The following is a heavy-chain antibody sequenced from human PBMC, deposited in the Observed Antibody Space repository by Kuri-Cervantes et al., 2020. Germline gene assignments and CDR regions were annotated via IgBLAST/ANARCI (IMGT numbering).Heavy chain of an antibody. CDR3: AKQAIVVVRYYYYYMDV. CDR1: GFVFEDFA. J-gene: IGHJ6*03. Sequence: GESLKISCAASGFVFEDFAMTWVRQAPGKGLEWVCSISGSGSLTYYAVSVKGRFTISRDNSKNTLYLQMNSLRAEDTAVYYCAKQAIVVVRYYYYYMDVWGKGTTVTVSS. V-gene: IGHV3-23*01. CDR2: ISGSGSLT. D-gene: IGHD2-2*01.